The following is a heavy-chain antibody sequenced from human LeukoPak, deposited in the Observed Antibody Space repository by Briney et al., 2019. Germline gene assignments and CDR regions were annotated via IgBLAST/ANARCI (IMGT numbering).Heavy chain of an antibody. CDR2: ISSSGSTI. Sequence: GGSLRLSCAASGFTFSSYEMNWVRQAPGKGLEWVSYISSSGSTIYYADSVKGRFTISRDSAKNSLYLQMNSLRAEDTAVYYCARDRGIMITFGASDAFDIWGQGTMVTVSS. J-gene: IGHJ3*02. V-gene: IGHV3-48*03. D-gene: IGHD3-16*01. CDR1: GFTFSSYE. CDR3: ARDRGIMITFGASDAFDI.